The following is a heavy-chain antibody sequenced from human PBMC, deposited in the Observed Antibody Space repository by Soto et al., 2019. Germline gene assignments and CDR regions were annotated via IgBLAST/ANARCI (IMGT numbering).Heavy chain of an antibody. V-gene: IGHV3-23*01. D-gene: IGHD1-20*01. CDR2: IMGTGGKT. J-gene: IGHJ4*02. Sequence: EVQLLESGGGLVQPGGSLTLSCAASGFSFSSYPMNWVRQAPGKGLESVAVIMGTGGKTYYADSVQGRFTISRDDSKSTVFPQMNSLRADDTATYYCAKGGDNWYFDYRGQGTLVTVTS. CDR3: AKGGDNWYFDY. CDR1: GFSFSSYP.